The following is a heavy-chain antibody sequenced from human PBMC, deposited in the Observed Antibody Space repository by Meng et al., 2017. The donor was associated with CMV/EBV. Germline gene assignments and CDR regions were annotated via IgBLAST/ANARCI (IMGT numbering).Heavy chain of an antibody. J-gene: IGHJ4*02. CDR1: EYA. CDR2: ISWDGGST. Sequence: EYAMHWVRQAPGKCLEWVSLISWDGGSTYYADSVKGRFTISRDNSKNSLYLQMNSLRAEDTALYYCAKGRGTAYYYGSGSWGQFDYWGQGTLVTVSS. D-gene: IGHD3-10*01. V-gene: IGHV3-43D*03. CDR3: AKGRGTAYYYGSGSWGQFDY.